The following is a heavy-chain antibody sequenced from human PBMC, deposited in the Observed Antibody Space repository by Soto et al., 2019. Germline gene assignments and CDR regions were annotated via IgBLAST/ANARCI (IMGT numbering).Heavy chain of an antibody. CDR2: IYYSGST. J-gene: IGHJ4*02. D-gene: IGHD3-9*01. Sequence: PSETLSLTCTVSGGSISSSSYYWGWIRQPPGKGLEWIGSIYYSGSTYYNPSLKSRVTISVDTSKNQFSLKLSSVTAADTAVYYCATKSYDIGTFDYWGQGTQVTVSS. V-gene: IGHV4-39*01. CDR3: ATKSYDIGTFDY. CDR1: GGSISSSSYY.